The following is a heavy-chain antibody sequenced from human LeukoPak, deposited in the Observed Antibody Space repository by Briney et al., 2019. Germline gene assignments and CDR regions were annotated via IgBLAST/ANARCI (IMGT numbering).Heavy chain of an antibody. J-gene: IGHJ6*03. V-gene: IGHV1-18*01. Sequence: ASVKVSCKVSGYTFGSYGINWVRQAPGQGLEWMGWISAYIGKTEYAQILQGRVTMTADTSTSTAYMELRSLRSDDTAVYYCASSDFAYNHMDVWGKGTTVTVSS. CDR3: ASSDFAYNHMDV. CDR2: ISAYIGKT. CDR1: GYTFGSYG. D-gene: IGHD3-3*01.